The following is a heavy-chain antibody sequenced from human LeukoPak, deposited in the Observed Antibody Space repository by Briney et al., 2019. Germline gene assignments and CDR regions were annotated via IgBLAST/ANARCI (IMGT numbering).Heavy chain of an antibody. Sequence: GGSLRLSCAASGFTFSSYAMSWVRQAPGKGLEWVSAISGAGGYTFYADSVKGRFTISRDNSKNTLYLQMNSLRAEDTAVYYCARAQLGYWYFDLWGRGTLVTVSS. D-gene: IGHD1-1*01. CDR1: GFTFSSYA. J-gene: IGHJ2*01. CDR2: ISGAGGYT. V-gene: IGHV3-23*01. CDR3: ARAQLGYWYFDL.